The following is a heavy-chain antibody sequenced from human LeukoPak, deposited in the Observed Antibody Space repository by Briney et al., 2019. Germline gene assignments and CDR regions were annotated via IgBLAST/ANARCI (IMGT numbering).Heavy chain of an antibody. Sequence: PSETLSLTCTVSGGSISSGDYCWSWIRQPPGKGLEWIGYIYYSGSTYYNPSLKSRVTISVDTSKNQFSLKLSSVTAADTAVYYCARDHSYGGYFDYWGQGTLVTVSS. CDR1: GGSISSGDYC. D-gene: IGHD5-18*01. CDR3: ARDHSYGGYFDY. V-gene: IGHV4-30-4*08. J-gene: IGHJ4*02. CDR2: IYYSGST.